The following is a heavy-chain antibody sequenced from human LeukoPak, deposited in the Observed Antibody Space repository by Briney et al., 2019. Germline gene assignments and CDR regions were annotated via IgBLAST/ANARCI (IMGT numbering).Heavy chain of an antibody. CDR3: ARLAVAGTGY. J-gene: IGHJ4*02. D-gene: IGHD6-13*01. V-gene: IGHV4-59*05. CDR1: GASIISPY. CDR2: FYYSGST. Sequence: TPSETLSLTCTVSGASIISPYWSWIRQPPGKGLEWIGSFYYSGSTYYNPSLKSRVTISVDTSKNQLSLRLSSVTAADTSVYYCARLAVAGTGYWSQGTLVTVSS.